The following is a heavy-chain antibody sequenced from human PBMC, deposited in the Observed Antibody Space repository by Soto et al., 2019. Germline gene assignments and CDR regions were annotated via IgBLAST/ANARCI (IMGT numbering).Heavy chain of an antibody. CDR3: ARDSRFCSGGSCYFLPGIDY. J-gene: IGHJ4*02. Sequence: QVQLVQSGAEVKKPGSSVKVSCKASGGTFSSYAISWVRQAPGQGLEWMGGIIPFFGTANYAQKFQGRITIPADEATSTAYMELSSLRSEDTAVYYCARDSRFCSGGSCYFLPGIDYWGQGTLVTVSS. CDR1: GGTFSSYA. CDR2: IIPFFGTA. D-gene: IGHD2-15*01. V-gene: IGHV1-69*12.